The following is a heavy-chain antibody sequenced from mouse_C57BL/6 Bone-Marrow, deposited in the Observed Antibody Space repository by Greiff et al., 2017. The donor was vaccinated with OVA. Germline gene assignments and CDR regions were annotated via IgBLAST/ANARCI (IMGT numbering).Heavy chain of an antibody. CDR3: ARYYGSSYYYFDY. J-gene: IGHJ2*01. D-gene: IGHD1-1*01. CDR1: GYTFTSYW. Sequence: VQLVESGAELVKPGASVKLSCKASGYTFTSYWMQWVKQRPGQGLEWIGEIDPSDSYTNYNQKFKGKATLTVDTSSSTAYMQLSSLTSEDSAVYYCARYYGSSYYYFDYWGQGTTLTVSS. CDR2: IDPSDSYT. V-gene: IGHV1-50*01.